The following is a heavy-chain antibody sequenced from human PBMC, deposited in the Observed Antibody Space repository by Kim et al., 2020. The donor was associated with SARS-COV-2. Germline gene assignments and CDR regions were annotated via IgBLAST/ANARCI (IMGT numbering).Heavy chain of an antibody. D-gene: IGHD5-12*01. Sequence: TYYADSVKGRFTISRDNSKNTLYLQMNSLRAEDTAVYYCARERLPYLIDYWGQGTLVTVSS. V-gene: IGHV3-53*01. CDR3: ARERLPYLIDY. CDR2: T. J-gene: IGHJ4*02.